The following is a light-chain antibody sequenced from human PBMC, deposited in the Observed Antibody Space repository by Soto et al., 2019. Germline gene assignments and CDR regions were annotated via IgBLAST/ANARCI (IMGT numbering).Light chain of an antibody. Sequence: DIQLTQSPSFLSASVGDRVTMTCRASQGISSYLAWYQQKPGKAPKLLIYAASTLQSGVPSRFSGSGSGTEFTLTISSLQPEDFATYYCQQLNSYPPGTFGPGTKVDIK. J-gene: IGKJ3*01. CDR3: QQLNSYPPGT. V-gene: IGKV1-9*01. CDR2: AAS. CDR1: QGISSY.